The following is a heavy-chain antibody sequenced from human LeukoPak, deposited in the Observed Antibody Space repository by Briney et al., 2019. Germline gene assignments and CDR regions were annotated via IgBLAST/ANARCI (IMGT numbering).Heavy chain of an antibody. Sequence: GGSLRLSCAASGFTFSSYAMSWVRQAPGKGLEWVSAISGSGGSTYYADSVKGRFTISRDNSKNTLYLQMNSLRAEDTAVYYCARGRHRSGYTIFGVVSYYFDYWGQGTLVTVSS. J-gene: IGHJ4*02. V-gene: IGHV3-23*01. CDR3: ARGRHRSGYTIFGVVSYYFDY. CDR2: ISGSGGST. D-gene: IGHD3-3*01. CDR1: GFTFSSYA.